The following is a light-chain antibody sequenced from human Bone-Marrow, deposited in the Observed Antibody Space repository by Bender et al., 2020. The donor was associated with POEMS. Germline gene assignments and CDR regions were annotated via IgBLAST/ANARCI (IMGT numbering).Light chain of an antibody. Sequence: NFILTQPHSVSESPGKTITISCTGSSGNIASNYVNWYQQRPDSAPTTLIFENNQRPSGVPDRFSGSIDSSSNSASLTISGLQADDEADYHCSSYTRTSTKVFGGGTKLTVL. CDR1: SGNIASNY. CDR3: SSYTRTSTKV. CDR2: ENN. J-gene: IGLJ2*01. V-gene: IGLV6-57*02.